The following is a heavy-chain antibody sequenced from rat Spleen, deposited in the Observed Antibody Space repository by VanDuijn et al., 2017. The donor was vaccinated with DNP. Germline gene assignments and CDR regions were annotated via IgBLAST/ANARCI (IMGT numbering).Heavy chain of an antibody. V-gene: IGHV5S23*01. D-gene: IGHD1-12*02. J-gene: IGHJ1*01. CDR1: GFTFSNYD. CDR3: AKAYYDGTYYYDFWYFDF. Sequence: EVQLVESGGGLVQPGRSLKLSCAASGFTFSNYDMAWVRQAPTKGLEWVASISTGGGNTYYRDSVKGRFTISRDNAKSTLYLQMDSLRSDDTATYYCAKAYYDGTYYYDFWYFDFWGPGTMVTVSS. CDR2: ISTGGGNT.